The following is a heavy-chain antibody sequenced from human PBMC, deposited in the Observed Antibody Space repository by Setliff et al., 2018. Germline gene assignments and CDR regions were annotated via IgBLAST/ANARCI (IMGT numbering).Heavy chain of an antibody. Sequence: SETLSLTCSVSGGSISSSIYYWGWIRQPPGKGLEWIGSTYYSGSTYYSPSLKRRVTISVDTSKNQFSLKLSSVTAADTAVYYCATRTYYDSNGYYYAIAGPFDIWGQGTMVTVSS. J-gene: IGHJ3*02. D-gene: IGHD3-22*01. V-gene: IGHV4-39*01. CDR1: GGSISSSIYY. CDR3: ATRTYYDSNGYYYAIAGPFDI. CDR2: TYYSGST.